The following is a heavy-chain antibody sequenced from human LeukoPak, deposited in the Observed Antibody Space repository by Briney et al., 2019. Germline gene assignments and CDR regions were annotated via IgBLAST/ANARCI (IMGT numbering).Heavy chain of an antibody. CDR1: RFTFSAYS. CDR3: ARGGILYGMDV. CDR2: ISGSGGNT. J-gene: IGHJ6*02. Sequence: GGSLRLSCAASRFTFSAYSMSWVRQAPGKGLEWVSAISGSGGNTYYADSVKGRFTISRDNSKNTLYLQMSSLRAEDTAAYYCARGGILYGMDVWGQGTTVTVSS. D-gene: IGHD6-13*01. V-gene: IGHV3-23*01.